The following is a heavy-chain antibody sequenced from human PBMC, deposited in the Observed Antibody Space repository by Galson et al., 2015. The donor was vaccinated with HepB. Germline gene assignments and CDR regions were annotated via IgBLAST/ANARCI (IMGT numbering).Heavy chain of an antibody. D-gene: IGHD5-12*01. V-gene: IGHV5-10-1*01. CDR3: ARPWGGGYDYLY. CDR1: GYSFTNYW. J-gene: IGHJ4*02. Sequence: QSGAEVKKPGESLRISCKASGYSFTNYWISWVRQMPGKGLEWMGRVDPASDSYTKYNPSFQGHVTISVDRSISTAYLQWSSLKASDTAIYYCARPWGGGYDYLYWGQGTPVTVSS. CDR2: VDPASDSYT.